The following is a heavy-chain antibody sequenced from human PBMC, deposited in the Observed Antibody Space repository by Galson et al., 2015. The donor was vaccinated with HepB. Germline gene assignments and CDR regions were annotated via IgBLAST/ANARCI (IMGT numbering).Heavy chain of an antibody. J-gene: IGHJ4*02. CDR2: ISAYNGNT. CDR3: ARPTSSGWYRARGYFDY. CDR1: GYTFTSYG. V-gene: IGHV1-18*01. Sequence: QSGAEVKKPGASVKVSCKASGYTFTSYGISWVRQAPGQGLEWMGWISAYNGNTNYAQKLQGRVTMTTDTSTSTAYMELRSLRSDDTAVYYCARPTSSGWYRARGYFDYWGQGTLVTVSS. D-gene: IGHD6-19*01.